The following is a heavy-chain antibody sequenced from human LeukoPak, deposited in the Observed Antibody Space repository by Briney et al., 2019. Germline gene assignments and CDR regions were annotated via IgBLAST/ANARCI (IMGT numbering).Heavy chain of an antibody. D-gene: IGHD3-9*01. CDR1: GFTFSSYS. CDR3: ARVFDETTGYYPLLEGLDI. Sequence: GGSLRLSCAASGFTFSSYSMHWVRQAPGKGPEWISYISSSSRDIYYADSVKGRFTISRDNAENSLYLQMNSLRAEDTAVYYCARVFDETTGYYPLLEGLDIWGQGTMVTVSS. CDR2: ISSSSRDI. J-gene: IGHJ3*02. V-gene: IGHV3-48*01.